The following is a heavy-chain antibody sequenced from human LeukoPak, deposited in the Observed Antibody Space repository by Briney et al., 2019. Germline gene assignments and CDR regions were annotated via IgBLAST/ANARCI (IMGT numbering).Heavy chain of an antibody. D-gene: IGHD7-27*01. J-gene: IGHJ4*02. Sequence: PSETLSLTCTVSGGSISSHYWSWIRQPPGKGLEWIGYSHNSGSTNYNPSLKSRVTISVDTSRNQFSLKLSSVTAADTAVYYCARGSTGAWDYWGQGTLVTVSS. CDR1: GGSISSHY. CDR2: SHNSGST. CDR3: ARGSTGAWDY. V-gene: IGHV4-59*11.